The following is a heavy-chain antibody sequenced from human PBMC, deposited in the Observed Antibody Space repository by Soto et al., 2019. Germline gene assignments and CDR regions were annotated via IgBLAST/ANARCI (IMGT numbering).Heavy chain of an antibody. D-gene: IGHD3-16*02. CDR2: IYYSGST. Sequence: SETLSLTCTVSGGSISSSSYYWGWIRQPPGKGLEWIGSIYYSGSTYYNPSLKSRVTISVDTSKNQFSLKLSSVTAADTAVYYCARLLYDYIWGSYREFDYWGQGTLVTVSS. V-gene: IGHV4-39*01. CDR3: ARLLYDYIWGSYREFDY. J-gene: IGHJ4*02. CDR1: GGSISSSSYY.